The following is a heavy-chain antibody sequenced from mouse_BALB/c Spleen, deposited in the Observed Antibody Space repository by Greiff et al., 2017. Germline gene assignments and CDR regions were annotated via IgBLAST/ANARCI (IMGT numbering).Heavy chain of an antibody. D-gene: IGHD1-1*01. V-gene: IGHV5-17*02. Sequence: EVKLMESGGGLVQPGGSRKLSCAASGFTFSSFGMHWVRQAPEKGLEWVAYISSGSSTIYYADTVKGRFTISRDNPKNTLFLQMTSLRSEDTAMYYCARQNLYGSNWYFDDWGAGTTVTVSS. CDR3: ARQNLYGSNWYFDD. CDR2: ISSGSSTI. J-gene: IGHJ1*01. CDR1: GFTFSSFG.